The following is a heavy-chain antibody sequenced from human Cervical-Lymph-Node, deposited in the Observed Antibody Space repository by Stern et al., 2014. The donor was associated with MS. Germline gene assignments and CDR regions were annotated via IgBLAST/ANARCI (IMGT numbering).Heavy chain of an antibody. Sequence: EVQLVESGGRLVQPGGSLRLSCAVSGFSFSNHWMTWVRQAPGKGLEWVANIGQDGLERYYGDAVRGRFTISGDNAEGSLYLQMNSLRVEDTAIYYCARGSSGWFPLYYFDDWGQGSLVTISS. D-gene: IGHD6-13*01. CDR2: IGQDGLER. CDR3: ARGSSGWFPLYYFDD. V-gene: IGHV3-7*01. CDR1: GFSFSNHW. J-gene: IGHJ4*02.